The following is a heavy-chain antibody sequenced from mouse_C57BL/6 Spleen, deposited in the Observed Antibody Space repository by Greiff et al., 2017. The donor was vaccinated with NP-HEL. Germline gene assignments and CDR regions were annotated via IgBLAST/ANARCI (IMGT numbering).Heavy chain of an antibody. J-gene: IGHJ1*03. Sequence: VQLQQSGAELVKPGASVKLSCTASGFNIKDYYMHWVKQRTEQGLEWIGRIDPEDGETKYAPKLPGKATIKADTSSNTAYLQLSSLTSDDTAVYYCARSLYYYGSSYWYFDVWGTGTTVTVSS. CDR3: ARSLYYYGSSYWYFDV. CDR1: GFNIKDYY. V-gene: IGHV14-2*01. D-gene: IGHD1-1*01. CDR2: IDPEDGET.